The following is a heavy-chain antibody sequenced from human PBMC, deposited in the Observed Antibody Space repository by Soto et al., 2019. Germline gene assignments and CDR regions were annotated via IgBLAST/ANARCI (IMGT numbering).Heavy chain of an antibody. J-gene: IGHJ4*02. CDR2: ISHDGNNK. CDR1: GFTFSDYG. D-gene: IGHD3-16*02. V-gene: IGHV3-30*18. Sequence: QVQLVESGGGVVQPGWSLRLSCAASGFTFSDYGMHWVRQAPGKGLEWVAVISHDGNNKYYGDSVKGRFTISRDNSKNTVYRQMTSLRAEDTAVYYCAKRGYVGGTYRHDLYYFDYWGQGALVTVSS. CDR3: AKRGYVGGTYRHDLYYFDY.